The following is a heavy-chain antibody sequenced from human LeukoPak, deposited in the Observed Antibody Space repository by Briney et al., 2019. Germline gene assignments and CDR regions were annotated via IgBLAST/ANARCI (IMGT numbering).Heavy chain of an antibody. Sequence: SETLSLTCTVSGGSISSYYWSWIRQPPGKGLEWIGYIYYSGSTNYNPSLKSRVTISVDTSKNQFSLKLSSVTPADTAVYYCARVRSISLFDPWGQGTLVTVSS. CDR3: ARVRSISLFDP. CDR2: IYYSGST. CDR1: GGSISSYY. J-gene: IGHJ5*02. V-gene: IGHV4-59*01. D-gene: IGHD3-3*02.